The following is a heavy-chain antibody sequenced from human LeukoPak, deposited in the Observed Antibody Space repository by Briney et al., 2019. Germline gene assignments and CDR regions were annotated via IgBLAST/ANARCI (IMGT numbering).Heavy chain of an antibody. D-gene: IGHD1-14*01. CDR2: INHSGST. V-gene: IGHV4-34*01. Sequence: PSETLSLTCAVYGGSFSGYYWSWIRQPPGKGLEWIGEINHSGSTNYNPSLKSRVTISVDTSKNQFSLKLSSVTAADTAVYYCVRGLRYPDYWGQGTLVTVSS. J-gene: IGHJ4*02. CDR3: VRGLRYPDY. CDR1: GGSFSGYY.